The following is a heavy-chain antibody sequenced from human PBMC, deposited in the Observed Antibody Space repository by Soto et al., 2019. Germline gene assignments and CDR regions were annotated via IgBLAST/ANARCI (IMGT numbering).Heavy chain of an antibody. J-gene: IGHJ6*02. V-gene: IGHV3-7*03. CDR1: GFTFSGYW. CDR3: AKRLIAPGPAGMDV. CDR2: MKEDGSEK. Sequence: PGGSLTLSCAASGFTFSGYWMALFRQAPGKGLAWVANMKEDGSEKYYVDSVRGRFTISRDNSKNTLYLQMNSLRVEDTAIYYCAKRLIAPGPAGMDVWGQGTTVTVSS. D-gene: IGHD6-6*01.